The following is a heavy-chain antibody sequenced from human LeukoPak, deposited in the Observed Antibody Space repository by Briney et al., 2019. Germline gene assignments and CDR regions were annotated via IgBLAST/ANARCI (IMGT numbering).Heavy chain of an antibody. J-gene: IGHJ3*02. V-gene: IGHV1-18*01. CDR2: ISAYNGNT. Sequence: ASVKVSCKASGYTFTSYGISRVRQAPGQGHEWMGWISAYNGNTNYAQKLQGRVTMTTDTSTSTAYMELRSLRSDDTAVYYCARGCGGDCRGNAFDIWGQGTMVTVSS. CDR1: GYTFTSYG. D-gene: IGHD2-21*02. CDR3: ARGCGGDCRGNAFDI.